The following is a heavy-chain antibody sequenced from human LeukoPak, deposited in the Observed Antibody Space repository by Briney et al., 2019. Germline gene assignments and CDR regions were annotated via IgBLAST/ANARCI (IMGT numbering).Heavy chain of an antibody. D-gene: IGHD6-13*01. CDR1: GFAFSIYC. CDR2: IRYDGSNT. V-gene: IGHV3-30*02. Sequence: GGSLRLSCAASGFAFSIYCMSWVRQAPGKGLEWVAFIRYDGSNTYYADSVKGRFTISRDNSRNTLSLQMDSLRAEDTAVYYCAKGGSSYSYSFDNWGQGTLVTVSS. J-gene: IGHJ4*02. CDR3: AKGGSSYSYSFDN.